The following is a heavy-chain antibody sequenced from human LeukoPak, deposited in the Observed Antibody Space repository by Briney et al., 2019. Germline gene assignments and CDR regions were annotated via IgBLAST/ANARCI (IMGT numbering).Heavy chain of an antibody. CDR2: IDANNGDT. J-gene: IGHJ4*02. D-gene: IGHD4-11*01. CDR3: ARDPSSVTLYFFDY. Sequence: ASVKISCKASGYTFRGNYIHWLRQAPGQGREWMGWIDANNGDTKSAQKFQGRVTMSRDTSISTAYMDLSSLGPDDAAVYYCARDPSSVTLYFFDYWGQGTLVTVSS. CDR1: GYTFRGNY. V-gene: IGHV1-2*02.